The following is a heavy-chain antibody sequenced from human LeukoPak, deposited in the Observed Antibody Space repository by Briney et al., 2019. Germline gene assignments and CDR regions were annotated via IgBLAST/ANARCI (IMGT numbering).Heavy chain of an antibody. D-gene: IGHD3-22*01. CDR2: IYYSGST. CDR1: GGSISSSSYY. Sequence: SETLSLTCTVSGGSISSSSYYWGWIRQPPGKGLEWIGSIYYSGSTYYNPSLKSRVTISVDTSKNQFSLKLSSVTAADTAVYYCARRGLYYDSSGGAFDIWGQGTMVTVSS. V-gene: IGHV4-39*01. J-gene: IGHJ3*02. CDR3: ARRGLYYDSSGGAFDI.